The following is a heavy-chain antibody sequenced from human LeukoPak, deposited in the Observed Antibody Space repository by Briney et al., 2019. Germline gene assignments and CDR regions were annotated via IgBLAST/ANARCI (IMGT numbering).Heavy chain of an antibody. V-gene: IGHV4-4*02. CDR3: ARHTSSGFLYYGMDV. D-gene: IGHD6-19*01. J-gene: IGHJ6*02. CDR2: MYLSGTT. CDR1: GDSINSLDL. Sequence: SETLSLTCTVSGDSINSLDLWSWVRQPPGKGLEWIGEMYLSGTTHSNPSVKSRVTISIDKSKNQFFLNLSSVTAADTAVYYCARHTSSGFLYYGMDVWGQGTTVTVSS.